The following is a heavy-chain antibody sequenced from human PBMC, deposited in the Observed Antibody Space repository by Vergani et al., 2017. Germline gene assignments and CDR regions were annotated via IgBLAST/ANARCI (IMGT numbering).Heavy chain of an antibody. D-gene: IGHD2-2*02. CDR3: YTDYHDY. Sequence: EVQVVESGGGLIKPGGSLRLSCVVSGITFKNAWINWVRQAPGKGLEWIGRIRSKNDGGTADYAAPLKGRFTISRDDSKDSAFLLVNNLKTEDTAVYFCYTDYHDYGGQGTLVTVSS. CDR2: IRSKNDGGTA. V-gene: IGHV3-15*01. CDR1: GITFKNAW. J-gene: IGHJ4*02.